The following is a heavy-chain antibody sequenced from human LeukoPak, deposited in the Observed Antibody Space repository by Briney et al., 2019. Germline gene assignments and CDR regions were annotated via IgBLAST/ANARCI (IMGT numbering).Heavy chain of an antibody. Sequence: QPGGSLRPSCAASGFTFSSYEMNWVRQAPGKGLEWVSYISSSGSTTYYADSVKGRFTISRDNAKNSLYLQMNSLRAEDTAVYYCARGVGFDPWGQGTLVTVSS. J-gene: IGHJ5*02. V-gene: IGHV3-48*03. CDR3: ARGVGFDP. CDR1: GFTFSSYE. CDR2: ISSSGSTT.